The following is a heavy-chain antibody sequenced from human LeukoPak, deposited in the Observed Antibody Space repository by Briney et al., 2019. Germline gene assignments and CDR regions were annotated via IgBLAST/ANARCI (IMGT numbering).Heavy chain of an antibody. J-gene: IGHJ4*02. CDR3: ARDKYYGDSYFEY. CDR2: ISWNSGSI. V-gene: IGHV3-9*01. D-gene: IGHD4-17*01. Sequence: PGGSLRLSCAASGFTFDDYAMHWVRQAPGKGLEWVSGISWNSGSIGYADSVKGRFTISRDNAKNSLYLQMNSLRAEDTAVYYCARDKYYGDSYFEYWGQGTLVTVSS. CDR1: GFTFDDYA.